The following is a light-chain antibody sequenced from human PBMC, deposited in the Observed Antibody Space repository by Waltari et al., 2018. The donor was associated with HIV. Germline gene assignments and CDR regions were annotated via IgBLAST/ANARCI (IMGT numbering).Light chain of an antibody. J-gene: IGLJ2*01. V-gene: IGLV2-14*03. Sequence: QPALTQPASVSGSPGQSITISCTGTSRDVGGYNYVSWYQHHPGKAPKLMIYDVSNRPSGVSNRFAGSKAGNPASLTISGLQAEDEADYYCNSYTTSSTLHVVFGGGTKLTVL. CDR2: DVS. CDR3: NSYTTSSTLHVV. CDR1: SRDVGGYNY.